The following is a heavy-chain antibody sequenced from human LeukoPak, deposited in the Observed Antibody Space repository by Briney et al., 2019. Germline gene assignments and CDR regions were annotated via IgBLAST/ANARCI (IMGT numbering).Heavy chain of an antibody. Sequence: GGSLRLSCAASGFTFSSYSMNWVRQAPGKGLEWVSYISSRSSTIYYADSVKGRFTISRDNAKNSLSLQMNSLRAEDTAVYYCARIGGVIVRVLDYWGQGTLVTVSS. CDR1: GFTFSSYS. V-gene: IGHV3-48*04. D-gene: IGHD3-16*02. J-gene: IGHJ4*02. CDR3: ARIGGVIVRVLDY. CDR2: ISSRSSTI.